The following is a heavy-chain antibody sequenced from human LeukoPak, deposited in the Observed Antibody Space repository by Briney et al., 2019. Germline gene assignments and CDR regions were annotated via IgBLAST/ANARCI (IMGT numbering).Heavy chain of an antibody. CDR2: INHSGST. D-gene: IGHD2-15*01. CDR1: GGSFSDYS. J-gene: IGHJ4*02. V-gene: IGHV4-34*01. CDR3: ARRYCSGGTCYYFDY. Sequence: SETLSLTCAVYGGSFSDYSWSWIRQPPGKGLEWIGEINHSGSTNYNPSLKSRVMISVDTSKSQFSLRLSSVTAADTAVYYCARRYCSGGTCYYFDYWGQGTLVTVSS.